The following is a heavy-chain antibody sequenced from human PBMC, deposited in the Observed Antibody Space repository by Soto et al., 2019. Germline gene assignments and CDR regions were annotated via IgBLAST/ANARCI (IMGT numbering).Heavy chain of an antibody. D-gene: IGHD3-10*01. Sequence: HPGGSLRLSCAASGFTFSSYAMSWVRQAPGKGLEWVSAISGSGGSTYYADSVKGRFTISRDNSKNTLYLQMNSLRAEDTAVYYCARVLLWFGELLDGDWFDPWGQGTLVTVSS. V-gene: IGHV3-23*01. CDR1: GFTFSSYA. CDR3: ARVLLWFGELLDGDWFDP. CDR2: ISGSGGST. J-gene: IGHJ5*02.